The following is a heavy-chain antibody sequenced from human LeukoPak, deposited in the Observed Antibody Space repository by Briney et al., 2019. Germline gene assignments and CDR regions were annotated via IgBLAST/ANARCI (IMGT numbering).Heavy chain of an antibody. J-gene: IGHJ4*02. CDR2: IDPNSGGT. D-gene: IGHD3-16*02. V-gene: IGHV1-2*02. CDR1: GYTFTGYY. CDR3: ARGEITSGGVIVVFDY. Sequence: GASVKVSCKASGYTFTGYYMHWVRQAPGQGLEWMGWIDPNSGGTNYAQKFHGRVTMTRDTSISTPYMELSSLRSDDTAVYYCARGEITSGGVIVVFDYWGQGTLVTVSS.